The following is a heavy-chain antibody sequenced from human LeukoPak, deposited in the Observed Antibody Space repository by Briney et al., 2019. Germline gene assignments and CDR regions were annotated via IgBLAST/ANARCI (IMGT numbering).Heavy chain of an antibody. CDR3: ARDDYYGSR. CDR1: GFSLSTSGVG. J-gene: IGHJ4*02. V-gene: IGHV2-5*02. Sequence: SGPTLVKPTQTLTLTCAFSGFSLSTSGVGVGWIRQPPGKALEWLALIYWDDDKRYSPSLKSRLTITKDTSKNQVVPTMTNMDPVDTATYYCARDDYYGSRWGQGTLVTVSS. D-gene: IGHD3-10*01. CDR2: IYWDDDK.